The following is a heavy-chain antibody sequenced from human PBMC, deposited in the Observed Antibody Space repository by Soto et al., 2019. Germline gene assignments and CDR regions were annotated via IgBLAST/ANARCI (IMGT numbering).Heavy chain of an antibody. CDR2: ISSSSSYI. D-gene: IGHD2-15*01. Sequence: GVSLRLSCAASGFTFSSYSMNWVRQAPGKGLEWVSSISSSSSYIYYADSVKGRFTISRDNAKNSLYLQMNSLRAEDTAVYYCARSLGYCSGGSCYVFDYWGQGTLVTVSS. CDR3: ARSLGYCSGGSCYVFDY. CDR1: GFTFSSYS. V-gene: IGHV3-21*01. J-gene: IGHJ4*02.